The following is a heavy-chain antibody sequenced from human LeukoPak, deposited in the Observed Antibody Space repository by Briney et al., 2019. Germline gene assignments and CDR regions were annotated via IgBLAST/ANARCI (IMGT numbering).Heavy chain of an antibody. CDR1: GYTFTSYA. V-gene: IGHV1-3*01. CDR2: INAGNGNT. Sequence: ASVKVSCKASGYTFTSYAMHWVRQAPEQRLEWMGWINAGNGNTKYSQKFQGRVTITRDTSASTAYMELSSLRSEDTAVYYCARAGQWLVDDAFDIWGQGTMVTVSS. D-gene: IGHD6-19*01. CDR3: ARAGQWLVDDAFDI. J-gene: IGHJ3*02.